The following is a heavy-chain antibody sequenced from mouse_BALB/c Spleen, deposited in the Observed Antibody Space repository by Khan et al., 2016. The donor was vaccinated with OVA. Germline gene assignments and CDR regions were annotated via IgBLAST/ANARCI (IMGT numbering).Heavy chain of an antibody. CDR1: GFTFSSYG. CDR2: ISSGGHYT. Sequence: EVQVVESGGDLVKPGGSLKLSCAASGFTFSSYGMSWVRQTPDKRLEWVATISSGGHYTYFPDSVRGRFTISRDNAKNTLYLQMSSLKSEDTAMYYCARTSTTAKGDYYAMDYWGQGTSVTVSS. J-gene: IGHJ4*01. D-gene: IGHD1-2*01. CDR3: ARTSTTAKGDYYAMDY. V-gene: IGHV5-6*01.